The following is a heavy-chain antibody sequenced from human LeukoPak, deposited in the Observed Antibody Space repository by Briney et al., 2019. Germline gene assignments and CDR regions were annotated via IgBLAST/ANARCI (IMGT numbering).Heavy chain of an antibody. D-gene: IGHD4-17*01. CDR3: ARGGTTVTPGLLWFDP. V-gene: IGHV4-59*11. Sequence: SETLSLTCSVSGGSISSHYWSWIRQPPGKGLEWIGYIYYSGSTKYNPSLKSRVTISMDTSKNQFSLKLSSVAAADTAVYYCARGGTTVTPGLLWFDPWGQGTLVTVSS. CDR1: GGSISSHY. J-gene: IGHJ5*02. CDR2: IYYSGST.